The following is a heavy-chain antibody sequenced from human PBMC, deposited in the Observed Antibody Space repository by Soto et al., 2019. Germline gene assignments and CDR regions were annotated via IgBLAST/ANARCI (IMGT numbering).Heavy chain of an antibody. J-gene: IGHJ5*02. Sequence: EVQLLESGGGLVQPGGSLRLSCAASGFTFSSYAMSWVRQAPGKGLEWVSAISGSGGSTYYADSVKGRFTISRDNSKNTRYRQMNSWRAEDMAVYYWAKAGPVSCGAPISGGWLAPGGQVTRFTVS. V-gene: IGHV3-23*01. CDR3: AKAGPVSCGAPISGGWLAP. CDR2: ISGSGGST. CDR1: GFTFSSYA. D-gene: IGHD3-10*01.